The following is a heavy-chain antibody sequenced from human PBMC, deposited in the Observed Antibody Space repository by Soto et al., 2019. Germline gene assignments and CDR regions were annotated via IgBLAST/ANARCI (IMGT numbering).Heavy chain of an antibody. CDR1: GGSISSSSYY. J-gene: IGHJ4*02. CDR3: ARPGYSSSWWYFDY. D-gene: IGHD6-13*01. V-gene: IGHV4-39*01. Sequence: QLQLQESGPGLVKPSETLSLTCTVSGGSISSSSYYWGWIRQPPGKGLEWIGSIYYSGSTYYNPSHKSRVTISVDTPKNQFSLKLSSVTAADTAVYYCARPGYSSSWWYFDYWGQGTLVTVSS. CDR2: IYYSGST.